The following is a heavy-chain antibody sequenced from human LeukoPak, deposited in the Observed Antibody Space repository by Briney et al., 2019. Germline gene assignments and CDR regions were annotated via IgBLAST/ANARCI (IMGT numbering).Heavy chain of an antibody. CDR3: ARGSGGSPDAFDI. Sequence: GASVKASCKASGYTFTGYYMHWVRQAPGQGLEWMGWINPNSGGTNYAQKFQGRVTMTRDTSISTAYMELSRLRSDDTAVYYCARGSGGSPDAFDIWGQGTMVTVSS. D-gene: IGHD2-15*01. CDR2: INPNSGGT. V-gene: IGHV1-2*02. CDR1: GYTFTGYY. J-gene: IGHJ3*02.